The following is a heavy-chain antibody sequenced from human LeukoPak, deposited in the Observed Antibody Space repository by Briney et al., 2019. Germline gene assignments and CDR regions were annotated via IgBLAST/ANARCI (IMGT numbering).Heavy chain of an antibody. CDR3: ARGKTRRITMVRGVINWFDP. CDR2: INHSGST. CDR1: GFTFNNYA. J-gene: IGHJ5*02. D-gene: IGHD3-10*01. Sequence: GSLRLSCAASGFTFNNYAMSWIRQPPGKGLEWIGEINHSGSTNYNPSLKSRVTISVDTSKNQFSLKLSSVTAADTAVYYCARGKTRRITMVRGVINWFDPWGQGTLVTVSS. V-gene: IGHV4-34*01.